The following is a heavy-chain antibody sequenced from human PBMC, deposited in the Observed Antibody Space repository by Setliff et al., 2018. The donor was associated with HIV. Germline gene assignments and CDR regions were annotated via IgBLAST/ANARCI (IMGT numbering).Heavy chain of an antibody. J-gene: IGHJ5*01. CDR3: ARGYSSSWYDS. Sequence: KSSETLSLTCTVSGGSISNYYWSWIRQPPGKGLEWIGCGYYSGITHYGPSLKSRVSISVDASKNQFSLRLSSVTAADTAVYYCARGYSSSWYDSWGQGTLVTVSS. CDR2: GYYSGIT. CDR1: GGSISNYY. V-gene: IGHV4-59*08. D-gene: IGHD6-13*01.